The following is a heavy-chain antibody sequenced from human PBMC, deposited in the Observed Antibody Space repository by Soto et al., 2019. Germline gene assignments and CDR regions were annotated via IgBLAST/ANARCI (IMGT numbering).Heavy chain of an antibody. CDR1: GGTFSSYA. V-gene: IGHV1-69*01. J-gene: IGHJ6*02. Sequence: QVQLVQSGAEVKKPGSSVKVSCKASGGTFSSYAISWVRQAPGQGLEWMGGIIPIFGTANYAQKFQGRVTITADESTSTDYMELSSLRSEDTAVYYCARVWESQQLELGYGMDVWGQGTTVTVSS. CDR2: IIPIFGTA. D-gene: IGHD6-13*01. CDR3: ARVWESQQLELGYGMDV.